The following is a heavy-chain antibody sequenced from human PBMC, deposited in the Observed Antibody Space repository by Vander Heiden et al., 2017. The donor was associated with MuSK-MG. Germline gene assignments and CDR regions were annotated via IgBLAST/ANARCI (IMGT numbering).Heavy chain of an antibody. D-gene: IGHD1-26*01. V-gene: IGHV1-2*02. Sequence: QVQLVQSGAEVKQAGASVTVSCKPSGYTFTAHYVQWMRQAPGQGLEWMGWVNPNSGSTHFAPKFQGRVAMTRDTSIATAYMELTGLTSDDTAVYFCATGLGGAYWPLFESWGQGTLVTVSS. CDR2: VNPNSGST. CDR3: ATGLGGAYWPLFES. J-gene: IGHJ4*02. CDR1: GYTFTAHY.